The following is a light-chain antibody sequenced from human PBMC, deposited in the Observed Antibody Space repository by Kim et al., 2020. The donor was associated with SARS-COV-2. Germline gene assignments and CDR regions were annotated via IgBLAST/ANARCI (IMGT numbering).Light chain of an antibody. Sequence: SVSQAEGATTCCRASERFRSNLAWYQKKRGQATRLLIYGASTRATGIPARFSGSGSGTEFTLTIRRLQYEDFAVYYCQQYNHWPTFGQGTKVDIK. J-gene: IGKJ1*01. CDR3: QQYNHWPT. CDR1: ERFRSN. CDR2: GAS. V-gene: IGKV3-15*01.